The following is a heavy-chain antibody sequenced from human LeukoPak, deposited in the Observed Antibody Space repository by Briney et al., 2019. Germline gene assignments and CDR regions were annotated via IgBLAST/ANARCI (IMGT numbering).Heavy chain of an antibody. J-gene: IGHJ3*01. CDR3: ARDRPYTGSSYDAFDL. D-gene: IGHD1-26*01. CDR2: VSGTSRYI. CDR1: GLTFSDYT. Sequence: KPGGSLRLSCAAFGLTFSDYTMNWVRQAPEKGLEWVSSVSGTSRYIYYADSVKGRFTISRDNAKNSLYLQMDSLRAEDTAVYYCARDRPYTGSSYDAFDLWGQGTMVTVSS. V-gene: IGHV3-21*01.